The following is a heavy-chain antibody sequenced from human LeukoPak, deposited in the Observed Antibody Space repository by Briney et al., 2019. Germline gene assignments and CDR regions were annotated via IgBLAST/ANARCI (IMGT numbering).Heavy chain of an antibody. CDR3: ARGPTYGSRSDFLEY. Sequence: GGSLRLSCVASGFSISSHWMSWVRQAPGKGLEWVASLKEDVSARNLVDSVKGRFTISTDNAKNSLYLQMNSLRVEDTAVYYCARGPTYGSRSDFLEYWGQGTLVTVSS. D-gene: IGHD3-10*01. CDR1: GFSISSHW. CDR2: LKEDVSAR. J-gene: IGHJ4*02. V-gene: IGHV3-7*01.